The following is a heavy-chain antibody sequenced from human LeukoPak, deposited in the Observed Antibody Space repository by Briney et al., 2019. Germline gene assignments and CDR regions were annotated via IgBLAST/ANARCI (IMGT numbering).Heavy chain of an antibody. CDR2: INLNSGGT. J-gene: IGHJ4*02. D-gene: IGHD6-19*01. CDR3: ARGPSGSGWPYFDY. Sequence: GASVKVSCKASGYTFTGYYMHWVRQAPGQGLEWMGWINLNSGGTNYAQKFQGRVTMTRDTSISTAYMELSGLRSDDTAVYYCARGPSGSGWPYFDYWGQGTLVTVSS. V-gene: IGHV1-2*02. CDR1: GYTFTGYY.